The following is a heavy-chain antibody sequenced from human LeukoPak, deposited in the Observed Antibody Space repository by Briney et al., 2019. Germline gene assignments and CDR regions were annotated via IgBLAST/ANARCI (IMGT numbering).Heavy chain of an antibody. CDR2: MNPKSGSA. V-gene: IGHV1-8*03. Sequence: EASVKVSCKASGYTFTSFDINWVRQATGQRLEWMGWMNPKSGSAGYARNFQGRVTFTRDTSISTAYMELSSLRSEDTAVYYCTTYPFHYYDSSGYYPTIDYWGQGTLVTVSS. CDR1: GYTFTSFD. D-gene: IGHD3-22*01. CDR3: TTYPFHYYDSSGYYPTIDY. J-gene: IGHJ4*02.